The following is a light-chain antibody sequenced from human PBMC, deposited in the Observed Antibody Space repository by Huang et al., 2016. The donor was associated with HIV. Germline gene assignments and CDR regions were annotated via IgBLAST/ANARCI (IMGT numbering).Light chain of an antibody. V-gene: IGKV1-NL1*01. Sequence: DIHMTQSPSSLSAFVGDRVTFTCRASQNIKNSLVWYQQFPGKAPELLVYAASRLEGGVPSRFSGSGSGTDYTLTISSLQPEDSATYYCQQYYFTPVTFGQGTKVEIK. J-gene: IGKJ1*01. CDR3: QQYYFTPVT. CDR1: QNIKNS. CDR2: AAS.